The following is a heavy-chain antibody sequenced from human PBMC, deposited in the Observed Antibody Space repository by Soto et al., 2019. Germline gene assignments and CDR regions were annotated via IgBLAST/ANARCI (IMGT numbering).Heavy chain of an antibody. D-gene: IGHD2-21*02. Sequence: ESGGGLVQPGRSLRLSCAASGFTFDDYAMHWVRQAPGKGLEWVSGINWNSGIIDYADSVKGRFTISRDNAKNSLYLQMNSLRAEDTALYFCARPPAVTETGYWGQGTLVTVSS. CDR2: INWNSGII. CDR3: ARPPAVTETGY. J-gene: IGHJ4*02. CDR1: GFTFDDYA. V-gene: IGHV3-9*01.